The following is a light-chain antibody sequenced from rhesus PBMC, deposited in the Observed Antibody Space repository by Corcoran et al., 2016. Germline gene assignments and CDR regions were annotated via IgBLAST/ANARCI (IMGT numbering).Light chain of an antibody. V-gene: IGKV1-25*01. Sequence: DIQMTQSPSSLSASVGDRVTITCRSSQGISSYLAWYQQKPGKTPKLLIDAASNLQSGVPSRFSGSGSGTDFTLTISSLQTEDFSTYYCQQHNRYPLTFGGGTKVELK. CDR3: QQHNRYPLT. CDR1: QGISSY. CDR2: AAS. J-gene: IGKJ4*01.